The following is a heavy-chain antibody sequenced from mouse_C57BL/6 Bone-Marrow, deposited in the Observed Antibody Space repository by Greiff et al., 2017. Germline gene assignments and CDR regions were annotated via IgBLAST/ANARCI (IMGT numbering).Heavy chain of an antibody. V-gene: IGHV1-69*01. CDR3: AREDYGNFDV. Sequence: QVQLQQPGAELVMPGASVKLSCKASGYTFTSYWMHWVKQRPGQGLEWIGEIDPSDSYTNYNQKFKGKSTLTVDKSSSTAYMQLSSLTSEDSAVYYCAREDYGNFDVWGTATTVTVSS. D-gene: IGHD1-1*01. J-gene: IGHJ1*03. CDR2: IDPSDSYT. CDR1: GYTFTSYW.